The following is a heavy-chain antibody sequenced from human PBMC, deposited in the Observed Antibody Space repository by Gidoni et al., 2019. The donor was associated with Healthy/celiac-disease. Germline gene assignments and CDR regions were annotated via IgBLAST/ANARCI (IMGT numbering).Heavy chain of an antibody. J-gene: IGHJ6*02. CDR1: RSDW. D-gene: IGHD2-15*01. V-gene: IGHV3-74*01. CDR3: ARALGQPFVAYYYYGMDV. CDR2: INSDGSST. Sequence: RSDWMHWVRQDPGKGRVWGARINSDGSSTSYADSGKGRFPISRDNATNTLSLQMNLLLAEDTAVYSCARALGQPFVAYYYYGMDVWGQGTTVTVSS.